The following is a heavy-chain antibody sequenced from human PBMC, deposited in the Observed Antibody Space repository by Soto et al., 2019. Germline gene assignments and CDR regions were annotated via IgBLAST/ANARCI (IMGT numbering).Heavy chain of an antibody. V-gene: IGHV3-33*01. J-gene: IGHJ3*02. Sequence: QVQLVESGGGVVQPGESLRLSCAASGFTFSTYLMHWVRQAPGKGLEWVAVIYSDGATEYYGDSVKGRFSISRDNSRSTLYVQMNDLRGEDTAFYFCARDVGSSSWHALDIWGQGTMVSVSS. CDR2: IYSDGATE. CDR3: ARDVGSSSWHALDI. D-gene: IGHD6-13*01. CDR1: GFTFSTYL.